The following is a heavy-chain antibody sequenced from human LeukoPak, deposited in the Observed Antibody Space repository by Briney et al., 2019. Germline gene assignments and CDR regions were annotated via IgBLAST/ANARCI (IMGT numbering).Heavy chain of an antibody. V-gene: IGHV1-69*04. CDR1: GGTFSSYA. D-gene: IGHD4-23*01. Sequence: SVKVSCKASGGTFSSYAISWVRQAPGQGLEWMGRIIPILGIANYAQKFQGRVTITADKSTSTAYMELSSLRSEDTAVYYCARAGPDYGGNSRTDYWGQGTLVTVSS. CDR2: IIPILGIA. J-gene: IGHJ4*02. CDR3: ARAGPDYGGNSRTDY.